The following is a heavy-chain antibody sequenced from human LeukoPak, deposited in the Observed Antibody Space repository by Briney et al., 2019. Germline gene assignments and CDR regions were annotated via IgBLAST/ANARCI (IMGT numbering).Heavy chain of an antibody. J-gene: IGHJ4*02. CDR3: ARASYCSDGSCYSDY. Sequence: GASVKVSCKASGYTFTSYSISWVRQAPGQGLEWMGWISAYNGNTIYAQKVKGRVTMTTDTSTSTAYMELRSRNSDDAAVYYCARASYCSDGSCYSDYWGQGTLVTVSS. V-gene: IGHV1-18*01. CDR1: GYTFTSYS. CDR2: ISAYNGNT. D-gene: IGHD2-15*01.